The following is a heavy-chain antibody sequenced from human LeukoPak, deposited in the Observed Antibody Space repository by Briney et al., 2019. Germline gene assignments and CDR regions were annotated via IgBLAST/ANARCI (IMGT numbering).Heavy chain of an antibody. Sequence: SETLSLTCTVSGGSISSYYWSWIRQPPGKGLEWIGEINHSGSTNYNPSLKSRVTISVDTSKNQFSLKLSSVTAADTAVYYCAREGYCSSTSCYAGFDYWGQGTLVTVSS. CDR3: AREGYCSSTSCYAGFDY. J-gene: IGHJ4*02. CDR2: INHSGST. V-gene: IGHV4-34*01. CDR1: GGSISSYY. D-gene: IGHD2-2*01.